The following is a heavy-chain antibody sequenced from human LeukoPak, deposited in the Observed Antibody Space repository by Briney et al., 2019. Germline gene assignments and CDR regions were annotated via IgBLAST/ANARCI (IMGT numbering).Heavy chain of an antibody. V-gene: IGHV3-30*02. CDR1: GFTFSSYG. D-gene: IGHD3-10*01. CDR3: ANEWLHVSGSYKANN. J-gene: IGHJ4*02. CDR2: IRNDGSDK. Sequence: PGGSLRLSCAASGFTFSSYGMRWVRQAPGKGLEWVAFIRNDGSDKYHADSVKGRFTISRDNSKNTLYLQMNSLRTEDTAVYYCANEWLHVSGSYKANNWGQGTLVTVSS.